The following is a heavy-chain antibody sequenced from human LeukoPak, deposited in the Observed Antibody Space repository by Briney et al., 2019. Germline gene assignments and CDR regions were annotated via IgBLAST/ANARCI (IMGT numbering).Heavy chain of an antibody. D-gene: IGHD2-8*01. CDR1: GYTFTGYY. V-gene: IGHV1-2*02. Sequence: ASVKVSCKASGYTFTGYYMHWVRQAPGQGLEWMGWINPNSGGTNYAQKFQGRVTMTRDTSISTAYMELSRLRSDDTVVYYCARGNVGYCTNGVCYKGYVDYWGQGTLVTVSS. J-gene: IGHJ4*02. CDR3: ARGNVGYCTNGVCYKGYVDY. CDR2: INPNSGGT.